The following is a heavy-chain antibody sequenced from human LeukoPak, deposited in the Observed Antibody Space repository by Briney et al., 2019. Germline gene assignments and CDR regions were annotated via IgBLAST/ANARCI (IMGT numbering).Heavy chain of an antibody. CDR3: AKDRHDYDFWSGYFIDY. Sequence: GGSLRISCAASGFTFSSYAMSWVRQAPGKGLEWVSAISGSGGSTYYADSVKGRFTISRDNSKNTLYLQMNSLRAEDTAVYYCAKDRHDYDFWSGYFIDYWGQGTLVTVSS. V-gene: IGHV3-23*01. CDR1: GFTFSSYA. CDR2: ISGSGGST. J-gene: IGHJ4*02. D-gene: IGHD3-3*01.